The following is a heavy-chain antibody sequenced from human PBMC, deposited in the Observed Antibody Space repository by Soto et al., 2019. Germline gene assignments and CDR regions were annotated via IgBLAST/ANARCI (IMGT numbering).Heavy chain of an antibody. J-gene: IGHJ6*02. CDR3: ARDHPHDLYGMDV. V-gene: IGHV1-69*13. CDR2: IIPIFGTA. Sequence: SVKVSCKASGCTFSSYAISWVRQAPGQGLEWMGGIIPIFGTANYAQKFQGRVTITADESTSTAYMELSSLRSEDTAVYYCARDHPHDLYGMDVWGQGTTVTVSS. CDR1: GCTFSSYA. D-gene: IGHD3-3*01.